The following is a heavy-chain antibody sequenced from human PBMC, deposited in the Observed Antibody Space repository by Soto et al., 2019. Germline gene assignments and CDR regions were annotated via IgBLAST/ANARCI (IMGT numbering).Heavy chain of an antibody. CDR3: ARDLAVGWFDP. D-gene: IGHD2-2*01. J-gene: IGHJ5*02. V-gene: IGHV1-18*01. Sequence: QVQLVQSGAEVKKPGASVKVSCKTSGYTFRSYSISWVRQAPGQGLEWMGWINVYNGNKKYAQNLQGRVTMTTDTVLSTVYMELRSLRSDDTAVYYCARDLAVGWFDPWGQGTLVTVSS. CDR2: INVYNGNK. CDR1: GYTFRSYS.